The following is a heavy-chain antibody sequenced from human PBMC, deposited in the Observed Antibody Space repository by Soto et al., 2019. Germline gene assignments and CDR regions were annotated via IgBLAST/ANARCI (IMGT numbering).Heavy chain of an antibody. J-gene: IGHJ4*02. V-gene: IGHV3-30*18. CDR2: I. Sequence: QVPLVESGGGVVQPGRSLRLSCAASGFTFSSYGMHWVRQAPGKGLEWVAVISVKGRFTISRDNSKNTLYLQMNSLRAEDTAVYYCAKDRVSREWELLGWGQGTLVTVSS. CDR3: AKDRVSREWELLG. D-gene: IGHD1-26*01. CDR1: GFTFSSYG.